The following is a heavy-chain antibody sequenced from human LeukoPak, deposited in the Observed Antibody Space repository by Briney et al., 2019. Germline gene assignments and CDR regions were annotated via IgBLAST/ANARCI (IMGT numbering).Heavy chain of an antibody. CDR1: EFTFSSYW. V-gene: IGHV3-7*01. J-gene: IGHJ4*02. CDR3: ARLGARQMLEY. Sequence: GGSLRLSCAASEFTFSSYWMSWVRQAPGKGLEWVANIKQDGGQIYYLESVKGRFAVSRDNAKNSLYLQMNSLRAEDTAVYYCARLGARQMLEYWGQGTLVTVSS. D-gene: IGHD4-17*01. CDR2: IKQDGGQI.